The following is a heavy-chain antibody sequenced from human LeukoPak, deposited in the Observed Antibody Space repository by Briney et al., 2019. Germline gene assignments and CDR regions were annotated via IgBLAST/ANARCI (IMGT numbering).Heavy chain of an antibody. CDR3: AKGIRYSSSPDYFDY. CDR1: GFTFISYG. V-gene: IGHV3-30*18. CDR2: ISYDGSNK. D-gene: IGHD6-6*01. J-gene: IGHJ4*02. Sequence: GGSLRLSCAASGFTFISYGMHWVRQAPGKGLEWVAVISYDGSNKYYADSVKGRFTISRNNSKNTLYLQMNSLRAEDTAVYYCAKGIRYSSSPDYFDYWGQGTLVTVSS.